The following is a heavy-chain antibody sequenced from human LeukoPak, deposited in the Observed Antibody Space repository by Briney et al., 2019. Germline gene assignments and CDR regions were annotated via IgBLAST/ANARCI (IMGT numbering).Heavy chain of an antibody. CDR3: ARRLEYSGSKGVFDY. J-gene: IGHJ4*02. V-gene: IGHV3-66*01. Sequence: GGSLRLSCAASGFSVTTNYMTWVRQAPGKGLEWVSIIYSGGRTDYADSVKGRFTISRDNSKNTLDLQMNSLRAEDTAVYYCARRLEYSGSKGVFDYWGQGTLVTVSS. D-gene: IGHD1-26*01. CDR2: IYSGGRT. CDR1: GFSVTTNY.